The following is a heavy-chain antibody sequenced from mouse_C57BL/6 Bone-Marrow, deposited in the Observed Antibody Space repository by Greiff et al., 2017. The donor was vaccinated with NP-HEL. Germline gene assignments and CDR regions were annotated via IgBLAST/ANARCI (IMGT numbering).Heavy chain of an antibody. D-gene: IGHD1-1*01. CDR1: GYAFSSSW. J-gene: IGHJ1*03. CDR2: IYPGDGDP. Sequence: QVQLQQSGPELVKPGASVKISCKASGYAFSSSWMNWVKQRPGKGLEWIGRIYPGDGDPNYNGKFKGKATLTADKSSSTAYMQLSSLTSEDSAVYFCARRVDYYGSSYDWYFDVWGTGTTVTVSS. V-gene: IGHV1-82*01. CDR3: ARRVDYYGSSYDWYFDV.